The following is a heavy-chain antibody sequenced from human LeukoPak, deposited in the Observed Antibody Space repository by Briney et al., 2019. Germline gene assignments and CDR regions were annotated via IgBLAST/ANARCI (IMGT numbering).Heavy chain of an antibody. V-gene: IGHV3-74*03. D-gene: IGHD3-10*01. CDR3: ARDYAGSPDY. CDR2: INGDGSTT. J-gene: IGHJ4*02. CDR1: GFTLRTYW. Sequence: GGSVRLSCTASGFTLRTYWINCLPQSPGKGLVWVALINGDGSTTTHADSVKGRFTISRDNAKNTAYLQMNSLRDEDTAVYFCARDYAGSPDYWGQGTLVTVSA.